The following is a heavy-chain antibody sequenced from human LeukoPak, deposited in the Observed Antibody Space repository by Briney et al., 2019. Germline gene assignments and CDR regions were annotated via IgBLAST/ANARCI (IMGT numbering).Heavy chain of an antibody. Sequence: GASVKVSCKASGYTLTSFGISWVRQAPGQGLEWMGWISAYNGNTNYAQKLQGRVTMTTDTSTSTAYMELRSLRSDDTAVYYCVRDFDHFYMDVWGKGTTVTVSS. J-gene: IGHJ6*03. V-gene: IGHV1-18*01. CDR1: GYTLTSFG. CDR2: ISAYNGNT. CDR3: VRDFDHFYMDV.